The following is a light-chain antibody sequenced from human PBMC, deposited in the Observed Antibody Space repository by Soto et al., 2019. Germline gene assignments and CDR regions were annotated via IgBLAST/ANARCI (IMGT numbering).Light chain of an antibody. V-gene: IGKV1-5*03. CDR2: KAS. CDR1: QAIGRW. J-gene: IGKJ1*01. CDR3: PQYHIYSGT. Sequence: DIQMTQSPSTLSASVGERATITRRSSQAIGRWLAWYQQRPGKPPNLXIYKASTLESGVPSRFRGSGSGTECTRTINSLQPDDVATDSCPQYHIYSGTFGQGTKVDIK.